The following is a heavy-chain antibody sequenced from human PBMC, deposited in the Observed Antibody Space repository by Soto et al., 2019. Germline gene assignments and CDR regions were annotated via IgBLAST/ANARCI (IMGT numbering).Heavy chain of an antibody. CDR1: GGSVSSGSYY. V-gene: IGHV4-34*01. CDR2: MSHSGGS. CDR3: ARVERGTATTVVDAFDI. D-gene: IGHD1-1*01. Sequence: QVQLQQWGAGLLKPSETLSLTCAVYGGSVSSGSYYWSWIRQPPGKRLEWIGEMSHSGGSHFSPSLNSRVTISVDTSKNQFSLKMSSVTAADTALYYCARVERGTATTVVDAFDIWGPGTMVTVSS. J-gene: IGHJ3*02.